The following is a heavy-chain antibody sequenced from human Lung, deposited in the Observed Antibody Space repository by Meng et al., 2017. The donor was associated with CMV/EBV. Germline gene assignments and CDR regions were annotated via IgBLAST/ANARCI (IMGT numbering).Heavy chain of an antibody. CDR2: IIPFFGAA. Sequence: GGTCSSCAISWVRQAPGQGLEWMGGIIPFFGAANYAQKFQGRVTITTDEFTTTAYMELSSLRSEDTAVYYCASSYYYDSSGYVYFDYWGQGTLVTVSS. D-gene: IGHD3-22*01. V-gene: IGHV1-69*05. J-gene: IGHJ4*02. CDR1: GGTCSSCA. CDR3: ASSYYYDSSGYVYFDY.